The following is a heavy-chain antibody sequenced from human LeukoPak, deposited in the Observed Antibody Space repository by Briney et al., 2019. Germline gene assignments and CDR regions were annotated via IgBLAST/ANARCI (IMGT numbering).Heavy chain of an antibody. CDR3: ATGLIVVVKEALWNDF. CDR1: GYSLTKLP. V-gene: IGHV1-24*01. D-gene: IGHD2-2*01. J-gene: IGHJ4*02. Sequence: ASVTVSCKVSGYSLTKLPIQWVRQPPGKGLEWMGGFSPEEDERIYAQKFQGRLTMTEDTSADTAYMELNNLRSEDTAVYYCATGLIVVVKEALWNDFWGQGTLVTVSS. CDR2: FSPEEDER.